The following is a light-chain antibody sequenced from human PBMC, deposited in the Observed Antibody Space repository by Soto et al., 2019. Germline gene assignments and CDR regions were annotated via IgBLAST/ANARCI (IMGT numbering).Light chain of an antibody. V-gene: IGLV2-14*01. Sequence: QSVLTQPASVSGSPGQSITISCTGTSSDVGGYSYVSWYQQHPGKAPKLMIYEVSNRPSGVSNRFSGSKSGNTASLTISGLQAEDEAYYYCSSYTSSSTYVFGTGTKLTVL. CDR3: SSYTSSSTYV. J-gene: IGLJ1*01. CDR1: SSDVGGYSY. CDR2: EVS.